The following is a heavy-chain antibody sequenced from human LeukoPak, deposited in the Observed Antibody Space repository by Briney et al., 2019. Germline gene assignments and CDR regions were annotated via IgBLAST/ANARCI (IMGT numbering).Heavy chain of an antibody. CDR1: GYTFTGYY. Sequence: SVKVSCKASGYTFTGYYMHWVRQAPGQGLEWTGGIIPIFGTANYAQKFQGRVTITADKSTSTAYMELSSLRSEDTAVYYCARATYSSSFDYWGQGTLVTVSS. CDR3: ARATYSSSFDY. J-gene: IGHJ4*02. D-gene: IGHD6-6*01. CDR2: IIPIFGTA. V-gene: IGHV1-69*06.